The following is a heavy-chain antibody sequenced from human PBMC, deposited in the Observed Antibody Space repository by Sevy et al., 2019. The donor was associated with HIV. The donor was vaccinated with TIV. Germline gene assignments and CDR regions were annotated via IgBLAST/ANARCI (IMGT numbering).Heavy chain of an antibody. J-gene: IGHJ4*02. CDR2: ISYDGSNK. D-gene: IGHD1-1*01. Sequence: GGSLRLSCAASGFTFSSYAMHWVRQAPGKGLEWVAVISYDGSNKYYADSVKGRFTISRDNSKNTLYLQMNSLRAEDTAVYYCARQTTGTATFAYWGQGTLVTVSS. CDR3: ARQTTGTATFAY. V-gene: IGHV3-30-3*01. CDR1: GFTFSSYA.